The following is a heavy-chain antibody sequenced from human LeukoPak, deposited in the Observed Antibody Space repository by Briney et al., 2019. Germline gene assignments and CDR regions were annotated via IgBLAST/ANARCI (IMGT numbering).Heavy chain of an antibody. D-gene: IGHD3-10*01. CDR2: INSDGSGA. CDR3: TSRNGSGDY. Sequence: GGSLRRSCAASGFSFSTYWIHWVRQAPGKGLVWVSRINSDGSGATHADSVKGRFTISRDNAKNTVYLQMNSLRVEDTAVYFCTSRNGSGDYWGQGTPVTVSS. J-gene: IGHJ4*02. CDR1: GFSFSTYW. V-gene: IGHV3-74*01.